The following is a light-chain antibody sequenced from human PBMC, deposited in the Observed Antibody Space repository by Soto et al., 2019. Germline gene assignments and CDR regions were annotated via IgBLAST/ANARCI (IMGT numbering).Light chain of an antibody. CDR2: AAS. J-gene: IGKJ5*01. Sequence: DIQMTQSPSSLSASVGVRVTITCRAREGIARHSNWYQQRQGKAPKLLIYAASTLQNGIPSRFRGGGSGTDFTHTISNLQPDDFATYYCQKTYSTLSITFGQVTRLEIK. CDR3: QKTYSTLSIT. CDR1: EGIARH. V-gene: IGKV1-39*01.